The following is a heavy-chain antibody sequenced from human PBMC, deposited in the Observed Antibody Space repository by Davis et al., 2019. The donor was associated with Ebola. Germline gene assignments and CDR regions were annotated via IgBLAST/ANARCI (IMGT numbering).Heavy chain of an antibody. J-gene: IGHJ5*02. V-gene: IGHV3-74*01. CDR1: GVMFKFYC. Sequence: HTGGSLRLSCAASGVMFKFYCMHWVRQVPGKGLEWVSRIDNDGNNIIYADSVKGRFTISRDNAKNTLYLQMNGLRADDTAVYYCATEGGGYDLSSWGQGTLVTVSS. D-gene: IGHD5-12*01. CDR3: ATEGGGYDLSS. CDR2: IDNDGNNI.